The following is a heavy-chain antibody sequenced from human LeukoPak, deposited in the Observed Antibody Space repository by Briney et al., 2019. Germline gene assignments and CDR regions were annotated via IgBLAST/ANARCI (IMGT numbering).Heavy chain of an antibody. J-gene: IGHJ4*02. D-gene: IGHD2-2*01. CDR2: IYHSGST. V-gene: IGHV4-38-2*02. CDR1: GYSISSGYY. CDR3: ARWDCSSTSCYEGYFDY. Sequence: SETLSLTCTVSGYSISSGYYWGWIRQPPGKGLEWIGSIYHSGSTYYNPSLKSRVTISVDTSKNQFSLKLSSVTAADTAVYYCARWDCSSTSCYEGYFDYWGQGTLVTVSS.